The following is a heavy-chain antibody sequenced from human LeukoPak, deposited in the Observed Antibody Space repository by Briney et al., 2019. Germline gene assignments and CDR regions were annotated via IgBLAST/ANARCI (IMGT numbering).Heavy chain of an antibody. D-gene: IGHD6-6*01. CDR1: GFTFSSYA. CDR2: ISGSGGST. Sequence: GASLRLSCAASGFTFSSYAMSWVRQAPGKGLEWVSAISGSGGSTYYADSVKGRLTISRDNSKNTLYLQMNSLRAEDTAVYYCAKQGSIAAYNWFDPWGQGTLVTVSS. V-gene: IGHV3-23*01. CDR3: AKQGSIAAYNWFDP. J-gene: IGHJ5*02.